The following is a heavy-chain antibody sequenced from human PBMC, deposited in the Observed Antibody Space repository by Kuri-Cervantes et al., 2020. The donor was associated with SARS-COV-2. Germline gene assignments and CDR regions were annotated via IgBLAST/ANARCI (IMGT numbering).Heavy chain of an antibody. D-gene: IGHD3-3*01. CDR1: GGSFSGYY. CDR2: INHSGST. J-gene: IGHJ6*02. CDR3: ARWDYDFWSGYPYYYYGMDV. V-gene: IGHV4-34*01. Sequence: SETLSLTCAVYGGSFSGYYWSWIRQPPGKGLEWIGEINHSGSTNYNPSLKSRVTISVDTSKNQFSLKLSSVTAADTAVYYCARWDYDFWSGYPYYYYGMDVWGQGTTVTVSS.